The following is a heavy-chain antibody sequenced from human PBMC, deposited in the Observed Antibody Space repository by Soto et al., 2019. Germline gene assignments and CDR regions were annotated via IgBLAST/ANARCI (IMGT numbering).Heavy chain of an antibody. Sequence: QVTLKESGPVLVKPTETSTLRCTVSGLSITDSEMGVSWIRQPPGQPLDWPAHIDSSGEKSYRTFLTRRLAISKDTSKSQILRTRTNMDPAYTATYYRERRHVAVAVSPWFDSWAQGIRVTDSS. D-gene: IGHD2-21*01. CDR1: GLSITDSEMG. CDR2: IDSSGEK. CDR3: ERRHVAVAVSPWFDS. V-gene: IGHV2-26*01. J-gene: IGHJ5*01.